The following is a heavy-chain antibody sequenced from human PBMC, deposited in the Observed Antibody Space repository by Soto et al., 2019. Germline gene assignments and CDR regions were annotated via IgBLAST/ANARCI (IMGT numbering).Heavy chain of an antibody. J-gene: IGHJ6*02. CDR1: GGSFSDYY. CDR3: ARGRGKCSGTNCFPTLYYYYIGMDV. Sequence: QVQLQQWGARLLKPSETLSLTCAVYGGSFSDYYWSWIRQPPGKGLEWIGEINDRGSTNYNPSLESPLTMSVDTSKNQFSLKLRSVTGADTALYYCARGRGKCSGTNCFPTLYYYYIGMDVWGQGTMVTVSS. V-gene: IGHV4-34*01. D-gene: IGHD2-2*01. CDR2: INDRGST.